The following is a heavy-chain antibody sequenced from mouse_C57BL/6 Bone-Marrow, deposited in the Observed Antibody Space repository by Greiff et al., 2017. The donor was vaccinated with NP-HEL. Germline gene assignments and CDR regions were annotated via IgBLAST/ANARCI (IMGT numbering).Heavy chain of an antibody. CDR1: GYTFTSYW. CDR2: INPSNGGT. V-gene: IGHV1-53*01. Sequence: QVQLQQPGTELVKPGASVKLSCKASGYTFTSYWMHWVKQRPGQGLEWIGNINPSNGGTNYNEKFKSKATLTVDKSSSTAYMQLSSLTSEDSAVYHCARQRNDYDWFAYWGQGTLVTVSA. D-gene: IGHD2-4*01. CDR3: ARQRNDYDWFAY. J-gene: IGHJ3*01.